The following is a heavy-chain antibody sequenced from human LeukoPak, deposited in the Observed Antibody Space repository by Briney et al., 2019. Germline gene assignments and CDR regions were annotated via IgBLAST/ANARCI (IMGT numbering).Heavy chain of an antibody. CDR2: IPFDGSRQ. J-gene: IGHJ6*03. CDR3: AKNRGAGSHYYYHMNV. Sequence: GGSLRLSCEASGITLSSHGMHWVRQAPGKGLEWMAFIPFDGSRQYYADSVKGRFTISRDNSKNTLYLQLNSLRDEDTAVYYCAKNRGAGSHYYYHMNVWGKGTTVTVSS. D-gene: IGHD1-26*01. CDR1: GITLSSHG. V-gene: IGHV3-30*02.